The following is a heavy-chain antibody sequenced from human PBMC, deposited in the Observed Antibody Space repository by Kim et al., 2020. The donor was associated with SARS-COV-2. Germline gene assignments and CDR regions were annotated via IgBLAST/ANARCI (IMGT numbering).Heavy chain of an antibody. J-gene: IGHJ4*02. CDR2: INPNSGGT. V-gene: IGHV1-2*02. D-gene: IGHD6-19*01. CDR1: GYTFTGYY. CDR3: ARDIAVAGTGIY. Sequence: ASVKVSCKASGYTFTGYYMHWVRQAPGQGLEWMGWINPNSGGTNYAQKFQGRVTRTRDTSISTAYMELSRLRSDDTAVYYCARDIAVAGTGIYWGQGTLVTVSS.